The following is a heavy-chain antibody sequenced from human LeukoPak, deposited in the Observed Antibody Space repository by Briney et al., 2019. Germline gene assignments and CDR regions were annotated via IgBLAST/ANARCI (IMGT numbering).Heavy chain of an antibody. Sequence: SVKVSCKASGFIFTAYYIHLVRQAPGQGLEWMGGIIPIFGTANYAQKFQGRVTITADESTSTAYMELSSLRSEDTAVYYCARGGDSSGSYFDYWGQGTLVTVSS. CDR2: IIPIFGTA. CDR1: GFIFTAYY. V-gene: IGHV1-69*13. J-gene: IGHJ4*02. D-gene: IGHD3-22*01. CDR3: ARGGDSSGSYFDY.